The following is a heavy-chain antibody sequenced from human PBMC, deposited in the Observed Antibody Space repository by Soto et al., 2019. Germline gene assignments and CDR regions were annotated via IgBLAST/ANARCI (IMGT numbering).Heavy chain of an antibody. CDR1: GFTFSSFG. Sequence: QVQLVDSGGGVVQPGRSLRLSCAASGFTFSSFGMHWVRQAPGKGLEWVAVIWYDGSNEYYADSVKGRFTISRDNSKNIFYLQMNSLRAEDTAMYYCARDSWTGTRGGDFDYWGQGTLVTVSS. J-gene: IGHJ4*02. CDR3: ARDSWTGTRGGDFDY. D-gene: IGHD1-1*01. CDR2: IWYDGSNE. V-gene: IGHV3-33*01.